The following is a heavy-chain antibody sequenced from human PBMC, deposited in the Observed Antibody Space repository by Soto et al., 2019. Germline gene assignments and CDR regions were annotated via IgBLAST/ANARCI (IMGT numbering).Heavy chain of an antibody. CDR1: GGSITSFY. Sequence: SETLSLTCTVSGGSITSFYWSWIRQSPGKGLEWIGSMKERGNTNYNPSLKSRVTMSMDTSRKQFSLNLRSTVAADTAVYYCARYVAPGSYFLLDDWGRGIQVTGSS. CDR2: MKERGNT. J-gene: IGHJ4*02. V-gene: IGHV4-59*01. CDR3: ARYVAPGSYFLLDD. D-gene: IGHD5-18*01.